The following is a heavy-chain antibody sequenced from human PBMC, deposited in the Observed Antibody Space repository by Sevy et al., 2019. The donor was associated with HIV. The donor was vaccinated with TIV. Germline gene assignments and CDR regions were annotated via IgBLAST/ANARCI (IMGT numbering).Heavy chain of an antibody. CDR2: IWSDGSNK. V-gene: IGHV3-33*01. J-gene: IGHJ4*02. CDR3: ARDLDCSSTSCYYIDY. Sequence: GGSLRLSCAASGFTFSSYGMHWVRQAPGKGLEWVAVIWSDGSNKYYADSVKGRFTISRDNSKNTLYLQMNSLRAEDTAMYYCARDLDCSSTSCYYIDYWGQGTLVTVSS. D-gene: IGHD2-2*01. CDR1: GFTFSSYG.